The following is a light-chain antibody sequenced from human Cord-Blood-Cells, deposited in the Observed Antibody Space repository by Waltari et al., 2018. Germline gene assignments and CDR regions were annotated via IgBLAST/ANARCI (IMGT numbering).Light chain of an antibody. Sequence: EIVMTQSPLSLLVTPGEPASISRRFSQSLLPSNGYNYLVWYLQKPGQSPQLLINLGSNRASGVPDRFSGSGSGTDFTLKISRVEAEDVGVYYCMQALQTPPTFGQGTKVEIK. CDR2: LGS. J-gene: IGKJ1*01. CDR1: QSLLPSNGYNY. CDR3: MQALQTPPT. V-gene: IGKV2-28*01.